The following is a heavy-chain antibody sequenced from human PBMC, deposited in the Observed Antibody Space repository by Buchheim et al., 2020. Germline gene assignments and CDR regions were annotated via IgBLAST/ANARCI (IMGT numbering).Heavy chain of an antibody. D-gene: IGHD2/OR15-2a*01. CDR2: ITHSENT. J-gene: IGHJ4*02. CDR3: ARVRIGGRGTDS. V-gene: IGHV4-34*01. Sequence: QMHQQQWGAGLLKPSETLSLSCTVYSGSFSGFYWTWIRQSPGKGLEWIGEITHSENTNYNPSLKSRVTLSVDKFKNQFSLNLTSVTAADTAVYYCARVRIGGRGTDSWGQGIL. CDR1: SGSFSGFY.